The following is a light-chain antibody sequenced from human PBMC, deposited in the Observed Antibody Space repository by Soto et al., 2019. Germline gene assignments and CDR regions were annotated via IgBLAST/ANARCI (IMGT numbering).Light chain of an antibody. CDR1: QTINTY. V-gene: IGKV1-39*01. Sequence: DIQITQSPSSPSASVGDSVTFTCLASQTINTYLNWYHQKPGKAPKLLIYAASTLQRGVPLRFSGSGSGTNFILTISSLQPEDFGTYYCQQTYSIPLTFGGGTKVDIK. CDR3: QQTYSIPLT. CDR2: AAS. J-gene: IGKJ4*01.